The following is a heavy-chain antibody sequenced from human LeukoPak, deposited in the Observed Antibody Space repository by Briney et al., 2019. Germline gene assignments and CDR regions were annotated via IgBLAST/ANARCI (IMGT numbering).Heavy chain of an antibody. D-gene: IGHD6-19*01. CDR1: GGSISTSSYY. V-gene: IGHV4-39*01. CDR3: ARRTGRSAWSTYFDY. Sequence: TSETLSLTCSVSGGSISTSSYYWDWIRQPPGKGLEWIGSLYYSGSTYYNPSLKGRVTISGDTSKNQFSLNLGSVTAADTAVYYCARRTGRSAWSTYFDYWGQGTLVTVSS. CDR2: LYYSGST. J-gene: IGHJ4*02.